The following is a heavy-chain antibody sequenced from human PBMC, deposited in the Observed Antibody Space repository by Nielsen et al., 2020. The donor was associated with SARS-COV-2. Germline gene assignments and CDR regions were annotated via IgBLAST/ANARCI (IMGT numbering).Heavy chain of an antibody. V-gene: IGHV2-70*01. J-gene: IGHJ4*02. CDR2: IDWDDDK. CDR3: ARTGIAVAGGAFDY. Sequence: WIRQPPGKALEWLALIDWDDDKYYSTSLKTRLTISKDTSKNQVVLTMTNMDPVDTATYYCARTGIAVAGGAFDYWGQGTLVTVSS. D-gene: IGHD6-19*01.